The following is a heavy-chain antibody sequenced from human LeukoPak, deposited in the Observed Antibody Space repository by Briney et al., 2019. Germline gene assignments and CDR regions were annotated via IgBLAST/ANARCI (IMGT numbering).Heavy chain of an antibody. CDR2: IYYSGST. D-gene: IGHD6-13*01. V-gene: IGHV4-59*01. CDR3: ARVIFSGDIAAAGHLYYFDY. Sequence: PSETLSLTCTVSGGSISSYYWSWIRQPPGKGLEWLGYIYYSGSTNYNPSLKSRVTISVDTSKNQFSLKLSSVTAADTAVYYCARVIFSGDIAAAGHLYYFDYWGQGTLVTVSS. CDR1: GGSISSYY. J-gene: IGHJ4*02.